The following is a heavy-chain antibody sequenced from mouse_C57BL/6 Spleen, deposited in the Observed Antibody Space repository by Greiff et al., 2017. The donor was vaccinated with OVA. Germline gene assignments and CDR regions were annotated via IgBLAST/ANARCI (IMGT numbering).Heavy chain of an antibody. CDR3: AREKDMVTTRYYFDY. D-gene: IGHD2-2*01. J-gene: IGHJ2*01. CDR2: INPNNGGT. Sequence: VQLQQSGPELVKPGASVKISCKASGYTFTDYYMNWVKQSHGKSLEWIGDINPNNGGTSYNQKFKGKATLTVDKSSSTAYMELRSLTSEDSAVYYCAREKDMVTTRYYFDYWGQGTTLTVSS. V-gene: IGHV1-26*01. CDR1: GYTFTDYY.